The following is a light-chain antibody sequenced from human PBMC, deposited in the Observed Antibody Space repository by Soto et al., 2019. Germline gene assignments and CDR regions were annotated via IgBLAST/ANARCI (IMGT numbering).Light chain of an antibody. Sequence: QSALTQPASVSGSPGQSITISCTGTSSDVGGYNYVSWYQQRPGKAPKLMIYDVSNRPSGVSNRFSGSNSGNTASLTISGLQAEDEADYYCSSYTSSSTYVFGTGTKLTVL. CDR1: SSDVGGYNY. CDR2: DVS. CDR3: SSYTSSSTYV. V-gene: IGLV2-14*01. J-gene: IGLJ1*01.